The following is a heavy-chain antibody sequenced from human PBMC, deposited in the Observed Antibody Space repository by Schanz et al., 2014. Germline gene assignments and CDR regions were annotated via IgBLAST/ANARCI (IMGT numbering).Heavy chain of an antibody. V-gene: IGHV3-7*01. CDR2: INQDGSEE. D-gene: IGHD1-26*01. CDR3: ARDSGSHYLVDY. CDR1: GITFSGYS. Sequence: EVQLVESGGGLAQPGGSLRLSCAASGITFSGYSMNWVRQAPGKGLEWLANINQDGSEEYYVDSLNGRLTISRDNARNSLYLQMNSLRAEDTAVYFCARDSGSHYLVDYWGQGTLVTVSS. J-gene: IGHJ4*02.